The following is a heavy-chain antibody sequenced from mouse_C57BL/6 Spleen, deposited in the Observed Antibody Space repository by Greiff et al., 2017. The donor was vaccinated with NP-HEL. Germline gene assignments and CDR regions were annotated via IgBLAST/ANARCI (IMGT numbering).Heavy chain of an antibody. CDR2: IDPETGGT. J-gene: IGHJ4*01. V-gene: IGHV1-15*01. CDR3: TGHYYAMDY. Sequence: VQLQQSGAELVRPGASVTLSCKASGYTFTDYEMHWVKQTPVHGLEWIGAIDPETGGTAYNQKFKGKAILTADQSSSTAYMELRSLTSEGAAVYYCTGHYYAMDYWGQGTSVTVSS. CDR1: GYTFTDYE.